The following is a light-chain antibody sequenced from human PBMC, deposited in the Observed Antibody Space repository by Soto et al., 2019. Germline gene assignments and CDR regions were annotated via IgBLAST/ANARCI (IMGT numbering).Light chain of an antibody. V-gene: IGLV2-8*01. CDR3: SSYTTRGTLR. CDR1: SSDVGAYDY. Sequence: QSALTQPPSASGSPGQSVTISCTGTSSDVGAYDYVSWYQQHPGKAPKLMIYEVSKRPSGVPDRFSGSKSGNTASLTVSGLQPEDEADYYCSSYTTRGTLRFGGGTKLTVL. J-gene: IGLJ3*02. CDR2: EVS.